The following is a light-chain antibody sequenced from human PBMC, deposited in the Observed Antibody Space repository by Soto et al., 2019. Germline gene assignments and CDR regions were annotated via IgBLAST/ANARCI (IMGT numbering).Light chain of an antibody. CDR1: QGIRND. CDR2: AAS. Sequence: AIQMTQSPSTLSASVGDRVTITCRASQGIRNDLGWYQQKPGKAPKLLIYAASILQSGVPSRFSGSGSGTNCTLTISSLQPEDFATFYCLQDYNYPRTFGQGTKVEIK. J-gene: IGKJ1*01. CDR3: LQDYNYPRT. V-gene: IGKV1-6*01.